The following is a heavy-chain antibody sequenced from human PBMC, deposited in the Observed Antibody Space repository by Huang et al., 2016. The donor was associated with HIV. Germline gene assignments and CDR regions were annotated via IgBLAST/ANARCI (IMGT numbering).Heavy chain of an antibody. D-gene: IGHD1-26*01. CDR2: ISRNSVGV. CDR3: VKDMGSDFHDGIFHL. Sequence: EVQLVESGGGLVQPGRSLRISCGASGFIFDAYAMHWVREAPGKGLEGVAGISRNSVGVAYVDSVKGRFTISRDNAGNSLYLEMNGLTTADMAVYYCVKDMGSDFHDGIFHLWGQGTLVTVSS. J-gene: IGHJ5*02. CDR1: GFIFDAYA. V-gene: IGHV3-9*03.